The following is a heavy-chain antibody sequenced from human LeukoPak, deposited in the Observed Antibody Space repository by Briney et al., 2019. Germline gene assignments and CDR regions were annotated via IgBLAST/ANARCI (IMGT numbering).Heavy chain of an antibody. CDR3: ARSEDYYGSGSYSSYLDY. CDR2: IYYSGST. Sequence: PSETLSLTCTVSGGSISSYYWSWIRQPPGKGLEWIGYIYYSGSTNYNPSLKSRVTISVDTSKNQFSLKLSSVTAADTAVYYCARSEDYYGSGSYSSYLDYWGQGTLVTVPS. V-gene: IGHV4-59*01. D-gene: IGHD3-10*01. CDR1: GGSISSYY. J-gene: IGHJ4*02.